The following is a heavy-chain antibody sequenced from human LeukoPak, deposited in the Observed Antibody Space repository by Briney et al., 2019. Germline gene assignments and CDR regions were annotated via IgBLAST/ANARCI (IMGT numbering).Heavy chain of an antibody. CDR1: GYTFTSYY. Sequence: GASVKVSCKASGYTFTSYYMHWVRQAPGQGLEWMGIINPSGGSTSYAQKFQGRVTMTRDTSTSTVYMELSSLRSEDTAVYYCARERSDTAMVPQAFDIWGQGTMVTVSS. CDR2: INPSGGST. D-gene: IGHD5-18*01. CDR3: ARERSDTAMVPQAFDI. V-gene: IGHV1-46*01. J-gene: IGHJ3*02.